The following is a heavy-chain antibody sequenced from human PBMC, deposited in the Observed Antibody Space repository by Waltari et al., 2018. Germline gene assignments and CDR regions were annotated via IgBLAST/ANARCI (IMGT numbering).Heavy chain of an antibody. D-gene: IGHD3-10*01. J-gene: IGHJ4*02. Sequence: QVQLQQWGAGLLKPSETLSLSCGVSGGSFSGYYWNWIRQPPGKGLEWIGEITHSGSTNYNPSLKSRITISVDSSKNQFSLKLNSVTAADTAVYYCARSYGGAIRNFDYWGQGILVTVSS. CDR3: ARSYGGAIRNFDY. CDR2: ITHSGST. CDR1: GGSFSGYY. V-gene: IGHV4-34*01.